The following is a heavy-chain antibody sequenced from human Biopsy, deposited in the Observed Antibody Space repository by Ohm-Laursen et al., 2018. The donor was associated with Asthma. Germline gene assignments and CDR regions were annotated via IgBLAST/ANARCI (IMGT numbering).Heavy chain of an antibody. D-gene: IGHD7-27*01. Sequence: ASVKVSCKASGFTFMGYHIFWMRQAPGQGLEWMGRINPNGGGTHYAQKFQARVTLTRDTSISTAYMDLSALTSDDTAVYYCARGQKSPGDRWFDPWGQGTLVTVSS. J-gene: IGHJ5*02. CDR2: INPNGGGT. CDR3: ARGQKSPGDRWFDP. CDR1: GFTFMGYH. V-gene: IGHV1-2*06.